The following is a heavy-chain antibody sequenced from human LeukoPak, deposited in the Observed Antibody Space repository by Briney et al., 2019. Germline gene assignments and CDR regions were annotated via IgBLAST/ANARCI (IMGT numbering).Heavy chain of an antibody. CDR3: ARSRDVVVTAWAYFDY. D-gene: IGHD2-21*02. Sequence: GGSLRLSCAASGFTFSSYAMSWVRQAPGKGLEWVSAISGSGGSTYYADSVKGRFTISRDNSKNTLYLQMNSLRAEDTAVYYCARSRDVVVTAWAYFDYWGQGTLVTVSS. J-gene: IGHJ4*02. V-gene: IGHV3-23*01. CDR1: GFTFSSYA. CDR2: ISGSGGST.